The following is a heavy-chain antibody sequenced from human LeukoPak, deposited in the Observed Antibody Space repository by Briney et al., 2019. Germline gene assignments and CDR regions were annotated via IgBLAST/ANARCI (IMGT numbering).Heavy chain of an antibody. CDR2: LYYSGST. CDR3: ARRSYYDSSAIFDY. J-gene: IGHJ4*02. CDR1: GGSISSSSYY. V-gene: IGHV4-39*01. Sequence: SETLSLTCTVSGGSISSSSYYWDWIRQPPGKGLEWIGSLYYSGSTYYNLSLKSRVTISVDTSKNQFSLKLSSVTAADTAVFYCARRSYYDSSAIFDYWGQGTLVTVSS. D-gene: IGHD3-22*01.